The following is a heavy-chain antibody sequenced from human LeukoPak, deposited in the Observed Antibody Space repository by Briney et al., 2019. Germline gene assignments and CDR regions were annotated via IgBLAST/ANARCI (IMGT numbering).Heavy chain of an antibody. CDR2: ISGSGGST. Sequence: RGSLTLSCAASGFTFSSYAMSWVRQAPGKGLERVSAISGSGGSTYYADSVKGRFTISRDNSKNTLYLQMSSLRAEDTAVYYCAKDPYCSSTSCYTGDYYYYMDVWGKGTTVTVSS. J-gene: IGHJ6*03. V-gene: IGHV3-23*01. CDR1: GFTFSSYA. CDR3: AKDPYCSSTSCYTGDYYYYMDV. D-gene: IGHD2-2*02.